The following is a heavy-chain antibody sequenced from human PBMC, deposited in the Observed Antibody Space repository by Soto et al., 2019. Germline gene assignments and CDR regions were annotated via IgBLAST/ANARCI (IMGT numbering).Heavy chain of an antibody. V-gene: IGHV1-24*01. D-gene: IGHD3-22*01. Sequence: ASVKVSCKVSGYTLTELSMHWVRQAPGKGLEWMGGFDPEDGETIYAQKFQGRVTMTEDTSTDTAYMELSSLRSEDTAVYYCAIHFLSYYDRAFDIWGQGTMVTVSS. CDR1: GYTLTELS. CDR3: AIHFLSYYDRAFDI. CDR2: FDPEDGET. J-gene: IGHJ3*02.